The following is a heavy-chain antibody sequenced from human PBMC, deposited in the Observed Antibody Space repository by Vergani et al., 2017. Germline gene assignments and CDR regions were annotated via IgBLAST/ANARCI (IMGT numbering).Heavy chain of an antibody. D-gene: IGHD2-2*02. CDR1: GVSIKSRSYY. CDR2: IYDNGNT. J-gene: IGHJ6*04. Sequence: QLQLQESGPGLVKPSETLSLTCAVSGVSIKSRSYYWGWIRQSPGKGLEWIGSIYDNGNTYYNPSLKSRVAISVDTSKNQVSLNLGSVTAADTAVYYCARNKAIGLAWRMHYYYAIDVWGKGTTVTVAS. CDR3: ARNKAIGLAWRMHYYYAIDV. V-gene: IGHV4-39*01.